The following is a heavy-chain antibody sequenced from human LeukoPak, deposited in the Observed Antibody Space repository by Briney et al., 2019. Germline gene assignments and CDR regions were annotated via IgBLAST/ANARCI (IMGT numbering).Heavy chain of an antibody. D-gene: IGHD6-19*01. CDR3: AKTTAGYSSGRYPGWPIDY. J-gene: IGHJ4*02. V-gene: IGHV3-23*01. Sequence: GGSLRLSCAASGFTFRSYAIYWVRQAPGKGLEWVSGISGSGGDTYFADSVKGRFTISRDNSKNTVFLQMDSLRAEDTAVYYCAKTTAGYSSGRYPGWPIDYWGQGTLGTVSA. CDR1: GFTFRSYA. CDR2: ISGSGGDT.